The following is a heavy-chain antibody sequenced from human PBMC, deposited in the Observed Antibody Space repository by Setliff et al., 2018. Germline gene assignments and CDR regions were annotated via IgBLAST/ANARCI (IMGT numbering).Heavy chain of an antibody. J-gene: IGHJ4*02. CDR2: IYYSGST. CDR1: GGSISSSSYY. V-gene: IGHV4-39*07. Sequence: LSLTCTVSGGSISSSSYYWGWIRQPPGKGLEWIGSIYYSGSTYYNPSLKSRVTISVDTSKNQFSLKLSSVTAADTAVYYCARRATYYNFWSGYYDYWGQGTLVTVPQ. CDR3: ARRATYYNFWSGYYDY. D-gene: IGHD3-3*01.